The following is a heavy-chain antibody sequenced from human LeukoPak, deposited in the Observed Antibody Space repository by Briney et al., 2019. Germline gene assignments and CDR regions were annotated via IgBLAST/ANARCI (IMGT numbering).Heavy chain of an antibody. CDR3: ARVEHNAFDI. CDR2: IYYSGST. J-gene: IGHJ3*02. CDR1: GGSVSSGSYY. D-gene: IGHD1-26*01. Sequence: SETLSLTCSGSGGSVSSGSYYWSWIRQPPGKGLEWIGYIYYSGSTNYNPSLKSRVTISVDTSKNQFSLKLSSATAADTALYYCARVEHNAFDIWGQGTMVTVSS. V-gene: IGHV4-61*01.